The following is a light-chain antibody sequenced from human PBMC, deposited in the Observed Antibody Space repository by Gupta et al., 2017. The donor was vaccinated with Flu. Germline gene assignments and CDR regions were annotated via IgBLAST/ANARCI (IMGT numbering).Light chain of an antibody. CDR1: SGHSNYA. Sequence: QLVVTQSPSASASLGASVELTCTLSSGHSNYAIAWHQQQPDKGPRFLMKLNSDGTHSNADGLPERFSGFSSGAERYLIISSLQSEDEATYYCQTWGTGIRVFGGGTKLTVL. J-gene: IGLJ2*01. CDR3: QTWGTGIRV. CDR2: LNSDGTH. V-gene: IGLV4-69*01.